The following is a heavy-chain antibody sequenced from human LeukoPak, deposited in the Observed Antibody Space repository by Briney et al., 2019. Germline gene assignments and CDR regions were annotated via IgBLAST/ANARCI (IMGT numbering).Heavy chain of an antibody. CDR1: GFTFSAYG. CDR3: AKDYEAAAGTTLSGY. D-gene: IGHD6-13*01. CDR2: IGNDGTKQ. Sequence: GGSLGLSCAASGFTFSAYGMHWVRQAPGKGLEWLSFIGNDGTKQYADSVKGRSTISRDNSKNTLYLQMNSLRAEDTAMYYCAKDYEAAAGTTLSGYWGQGTLVTVSS. V-gene: IGHV3-30*02. J-gene: IGHJ4*02.